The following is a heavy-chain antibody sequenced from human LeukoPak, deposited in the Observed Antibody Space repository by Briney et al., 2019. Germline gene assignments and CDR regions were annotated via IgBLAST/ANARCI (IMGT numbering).Heavy chain of an antibody. Sequence: GGSLRLSCAASGSTVSSNYMSWVRQAPGKGLEWVSILYSGGGTYYADSVKGRFTISRDNPKNTLYLQMNSLRAEDTAVYYCASRLMTTVSYFDCWGQGTLVTVSS. CDR2: LYSGGGT. D-gene: IGHD4-11*01. CDR1: GSTVSSNY. V-gene: IGHV3-66*01. CDR3: ASRLMTTVSYFDC. J-gene: IGHJ4*02.